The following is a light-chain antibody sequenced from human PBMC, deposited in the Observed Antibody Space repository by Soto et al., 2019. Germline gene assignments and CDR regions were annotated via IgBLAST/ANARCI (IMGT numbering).Light chain of an antibody. J-gene: IGKJ5*01. CDR2: DAS. Sequence: EIVLTQSPGTLSLSPGQRATLSCRASQSVSSYLAWYQQKPGQAPRLLIYDASNRATGISARFSGSGSGTDFTLTISSLEPEDFAVYYCQQRSNWPPITFGQGTRLEIK. CDR3: QQRSNWPPIT. V-gene: IGKV3-11*01. CDR1: QSVSSY.